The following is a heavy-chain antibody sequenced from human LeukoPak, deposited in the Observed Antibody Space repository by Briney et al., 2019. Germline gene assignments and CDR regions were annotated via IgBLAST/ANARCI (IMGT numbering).Heavy chain of an antibody. CDR1: GSTFSSYW. Sequence: GGSLRLSCAASGSTFSSYWMHWVRQAPGKGLVWVSRINSDGSTTNYADSVKGRFTISRDNAENTMYLQMNSLRVEDTAVYYCTRRVSATRWFDPWGHGTLVTVSS. CDR2: INSDGSTT. V-gene: IGHV3-74*01. CDR3: TRRVSATRWFDP. D-gene: IGHD2-15*01. J-gene: IGHJ5*02.